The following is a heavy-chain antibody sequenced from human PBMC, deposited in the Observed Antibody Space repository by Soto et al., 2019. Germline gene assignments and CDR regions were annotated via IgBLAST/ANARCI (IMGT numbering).Heavy chain of an antibody. D-gene: IGHD3-10*01. CDR1: GFSFSSHA. V-gene: IGHV3-30-3*01. CDR2: ISYDGYNQ. J-gene: IGHJ1*01. CDR3: ARGSPRGAAESFHH. Sequence: QVQLVESGGGVVQPGRSLRLSCAASGFSFSSHAMHWVRQAPGKGLDWVAVISYDGYNQDYADSVKGRVTISRGNSKDTLYLQTGSLGPEDTARYYCARGSPRGAAESFHHWGPGTLVPVSS.